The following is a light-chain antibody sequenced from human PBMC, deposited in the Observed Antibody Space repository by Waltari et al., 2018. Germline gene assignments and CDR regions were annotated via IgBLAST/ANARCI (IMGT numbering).Light chain of an antibody. Sequence: QAVLTQPSSLSASPGASASLNCTLSSGGNGPNHRKYGYQQKPGTPPQYLLRYKSDSDKQQGSGVPSRFSGSKDASANAGILLISGLQSEDEADYYCMIWRAGASEFGGGTKLTVL. CDR2: YKSDSDK. J-gene: IGLJ2*01. V-gene: IGLV5-45*03. CDR1: SGGNGPNHR. CDR3: MIWRAGASE.